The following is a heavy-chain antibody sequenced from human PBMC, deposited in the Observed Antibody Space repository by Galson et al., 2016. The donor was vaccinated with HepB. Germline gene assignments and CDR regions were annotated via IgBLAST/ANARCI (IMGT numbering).Heavy chain of an antibody. Sequence: SLRLSCATSGFTFDDYAMHWVRQSPGKGLEWVSGISWDSRSIDYVDSVKGRFTISRDNAKNSLYLQMDSLRPDDPAFYFFARRSSKIGARHRFFDLWGRGTLVTVSS. CDR2: ISWDSRSI. V-gene: IGHV3-9*01. CDR3: ARRSSKIGARHRFFDL. CDR1: GFTFDDYA. D-gene: IGHD1-26*01. J-gene: IGHJ2*01.